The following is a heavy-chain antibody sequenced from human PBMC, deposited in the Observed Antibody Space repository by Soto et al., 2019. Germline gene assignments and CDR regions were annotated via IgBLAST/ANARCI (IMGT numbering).Heavy chain of an antibody. V-gene: IGHV3-23*01. CDR2: ISGSGGST. D-gene: IGHD6-13*01. CDR3: AKDHRRIAAAGTLSNFDY. Sequence: GGSLRLSCAASGFTFSSYAMSWVRQAPGKGLEWVSAISGSGGSTYYADSVKGRLTISRDNSKNTLYLQMNSLRAEDTAVYYCAKDHRRIAAAGTLSNFDYCGQGTLVTVYS. J-gene: IGHJ4*02. CDR1: GFTFSSYA.